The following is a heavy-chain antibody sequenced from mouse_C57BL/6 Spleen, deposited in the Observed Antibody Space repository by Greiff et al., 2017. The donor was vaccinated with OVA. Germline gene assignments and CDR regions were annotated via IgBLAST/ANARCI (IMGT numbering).Heavy chain of an antibody. D-gene: IGHD4-1*01. CDR2: IRNKANNHAT. V-gene: IGHV6-6*01. J-gene: IGHJ4*01. CDR1: GFTFSDAW. Sequence: EVQLVESGGGLVQPGGSMKLSCAASGFTFSDAWMDWVRQSPEKGLEWVAEIRNKANNHATYYAESVKGRFTISRDDSKSSVYLQMNSLRAEDTGIYYCTQTGKVYAMDYWGQGTSVTVSS. CDR3: TQTGKVYAMDY.